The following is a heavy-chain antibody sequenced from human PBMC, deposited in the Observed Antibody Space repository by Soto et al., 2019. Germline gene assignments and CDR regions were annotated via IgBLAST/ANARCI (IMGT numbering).Heavy chain of an antibody. D-gene: IGHD6-6*01. J-gene: IGHJ4*02. CDR3: ARTSRFDY. CDR1: GGSFSGYY. V-gene: IGHV4-34*01. Sequence: QVQVQQWGAGLLKPSETLSLTCAVYGGSFSGYYWSWIRQPPGKGLEWIGEINHSGSTHYNPSLKGRVNISVDTSKNQFSLKLSSVTAADTAVYYCARTSRFDYWGQGTLVTVSS. CDR2: INHSGST.